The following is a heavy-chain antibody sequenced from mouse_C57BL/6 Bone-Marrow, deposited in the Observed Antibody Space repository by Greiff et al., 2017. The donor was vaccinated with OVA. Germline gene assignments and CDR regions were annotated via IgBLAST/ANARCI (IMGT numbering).Heavy chain of an antibody. J-gene: IGHJ1*03. V-gene: IGHV5-12*01. Sequence: EVMLVESGGGLVQPGGSLKLSCAASGFTFSDYYMYWVRQTPEKRLEWVAYISNGGGSTYYPATVKGRFTISRDNAKNTLYRQMSRLKYEDTAKYYGARHIGPYCDPYWYFDVWGTGTTVTVSS. CDR3: ARHIGPYCDPYWYFDV. D-gene: IGHD2-4*01. CDR1: GFTFSDYY. CDR2: ISNGGGST.